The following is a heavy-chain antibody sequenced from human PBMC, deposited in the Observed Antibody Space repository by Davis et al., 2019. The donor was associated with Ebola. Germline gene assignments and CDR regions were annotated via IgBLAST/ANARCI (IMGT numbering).Heavy chain of an antibody. CDR1: GGSISSYY. J-gene: IGHJ4*02. CDR3: ARAVATIGLGFDS. V-gene: IGHV4-59*12. CDR2: IYESGRT. Sequence: SETLSLTCTVSGGSISSYYWSWVRQPPGKGLEWIGEIYESGRTNYNPSLRSRVTISVDKSLNQFSLKLSSVTAADTAVYFCARAVATIGLGFDSWGQGTLVTVSS. D-gene: IGHD5-12*01.